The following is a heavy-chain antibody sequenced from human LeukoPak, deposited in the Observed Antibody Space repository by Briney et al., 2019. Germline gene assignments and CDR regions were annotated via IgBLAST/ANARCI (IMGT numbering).Heavy chain of an antibody. CDR1: GYTFTTYG. CDR3: ARTYFYDSSFNALDI. D-gene: IGHD3-22*01. CDR2: ISAANGKT. Sequence: ASVKVSCKPSGYTFTTYGIAWVRQAPGQGLEWMGWISAANGKTHFAQNLQGRVTMTTDTSTTTAFMELRSLRSDDTAVYYCARTYFYDSSFNALDIWGQGTMVTVSS. V-gene: IGHV1-18*01. J-gene: IGHJ3*02.